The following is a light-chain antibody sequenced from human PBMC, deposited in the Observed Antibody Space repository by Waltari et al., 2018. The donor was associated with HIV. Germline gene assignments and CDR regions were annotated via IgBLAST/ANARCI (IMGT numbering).Light chain of an antibody. CDR2: KDT. CDR3: QSSDNSEHMI. V-gene: IGLV3-25*03. J-gene: IGLJ2*01. Sequence: SSELTQPHSVSVSPGQTARISCSGDTMSKQYEYWYQQKPGQAPVVVIIKDTERPSGIPARFSGSSSGTTVTLTIRGVQAEDEADYYCQSSDNSEHMIFGGGTKLTVL. CDR1: TMSKQY.